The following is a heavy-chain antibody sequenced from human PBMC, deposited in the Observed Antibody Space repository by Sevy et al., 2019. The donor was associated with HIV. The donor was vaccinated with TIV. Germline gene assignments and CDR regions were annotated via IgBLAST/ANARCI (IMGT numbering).Heavy chain of an antibody. V-gene: IGHV1-18*01. CDR3: ARSTQVAGRSNWFDP. Sequence: ASGKVSCKASGYTFTSYGISWVRQAPGQGLEWMGWISTYNTVRNSAQKFHDRVTMTIDTSTSTAYMELRSLRSDDTAVYYCARSTQVAGRSNWFDPWGQGTLVTVS. CDR1: GYTFTSYG. J-gene: IGHJ5*02. CDR2: ISTYNTVR. D-gene: IGHD6-19*01.